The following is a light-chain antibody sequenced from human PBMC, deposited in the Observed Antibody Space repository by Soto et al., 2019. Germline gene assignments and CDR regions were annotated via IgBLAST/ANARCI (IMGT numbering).Light chain of an antibody. CDR1: NSDVGGYNY. Sequence: QAVLTQPPSASGSPGQSVTISCTGTNSDVGGYNYVSWYQQHPGKAPKLMIYEVSNRPSGVPDRFSGSKSGNTASLAVSGLQAEDEADYYCSSYAGGFGTGTKLTVL. CDR2: EVS. CDR3: SSYAGG. J-gene: IGLJ1*01. V-gene: IGLV2-8*01.